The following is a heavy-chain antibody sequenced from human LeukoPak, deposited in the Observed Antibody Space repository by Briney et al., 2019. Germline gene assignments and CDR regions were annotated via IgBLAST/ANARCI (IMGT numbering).Heavy chain of an antibody. Sequence: GGSLRLSCAASGFTFSDYVMTWVRQGPEKGLEWVPSISGNGGSTYYADSIKGRFTISRDNSKNTLYLQMNSLRAEDTAVYYCAKYWGSGTPFDPWGQGTLVTVSS. CDR3: AKYWGSGTPFDP. J-gene: IGHJ5*02. CDR2: ISGNGGST. D-gene: IGHD6-25*01. V-gene: IGHV3-23*01. CDR1: GFTFSDYV.